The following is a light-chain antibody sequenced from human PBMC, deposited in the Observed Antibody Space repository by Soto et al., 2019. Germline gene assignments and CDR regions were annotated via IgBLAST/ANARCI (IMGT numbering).Light chain of an antibody. CDR3: SSYASSSTVV. J-gene: IGLJ2*01. CDR2: EVS. CDR1: SSDVGGYNY. Sequence: QSALTQPVSVSGSPGQSITISCTGTSSDVGGYNYVSWYQQHPGKAPTPMIYEVSNRPSGVSNRFSGSKSGNTASLTISGLQAEDEADYYCSSYASSSTVVFGGGTKLTVL. V-gene: IGLV2-14*01.